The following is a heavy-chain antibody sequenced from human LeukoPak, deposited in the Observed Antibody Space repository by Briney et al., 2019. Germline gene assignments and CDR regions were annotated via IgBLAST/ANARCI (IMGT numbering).Heavy chain of an antibody. CDR3: ATTPRGIAAAAAHFDY. CDR2: INHSGGT. Sequence: PSETLSLTCAVYGGSFSGYYWNWIRQPPGKGLEWIGEINHSGGTSYNPSLKSRVTISLDTSRNQLSLKLSSVTAADTAVYYCATTPRGIAAAAAHFDYWGQGTLVTVSS. V-gene: IGHV4-34*01. D-gene: IGHD6-13*01. CDR1: GGSFSGYY. J-gene: IGHJ4*02.